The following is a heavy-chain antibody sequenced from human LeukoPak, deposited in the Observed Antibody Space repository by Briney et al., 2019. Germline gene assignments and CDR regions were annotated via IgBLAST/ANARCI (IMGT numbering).Heavy chain of an antibody. Sequence: SETLSLTCTVSGGSISSYYWSWIRQPPGKGLEWIGYIYNSWSTNFNPPLKSRVTISVDTSKNQFSLKLTSVTAADAAVYYCARPSRDGYRYTFDYWGQGTLVTVSS. CDR2: IYNSWST. D-gene: IGHD5-24*01. J-gene: IGHJ4*02. CDR3: ARPSRDGYRYTFDY. CDR1: GGSISSYY. V-gene: IGHV4-59*01.